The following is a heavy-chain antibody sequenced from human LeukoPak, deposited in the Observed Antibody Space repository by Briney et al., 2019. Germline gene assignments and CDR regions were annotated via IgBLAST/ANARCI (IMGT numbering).Heavy chain of an antibody. V-gene: IGHV1-2*02. J-gene: IGHJ4*02. CDR2: INPNSGGT. CDR3: ARGGGSGSYSPRGQIFDY. D-gene: IGHD3-10*01. CDR1: GYTFTGYY. Sequence: ASVKVSCKASGYTFTGYYMHWVRQAPGQGLEWMGWINPNSGGTNYAQKFQGRVTMTRDTSISTAYMELSRLRSEDTAVYYCARGGGSGSYSPRGQIFDYWGQGTLVTVSS.